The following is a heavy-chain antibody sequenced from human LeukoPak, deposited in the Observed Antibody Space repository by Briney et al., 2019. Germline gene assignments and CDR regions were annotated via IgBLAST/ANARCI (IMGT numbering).Heavy chain of an antibody. CDR1: GGSFSGYY. D-gene: IGHD3-10*01. CDR2: INHSGST. CDR3: ARRYGSGSYLLFSDY. J-gene: IGHJ4*02. Sequence: SETLSLTCAVYGGSFSGYYWSWIRQPPGKGLEWIGEINHSGSTNYNPSLKSRVTISVDKSKNQFSLKLSSVTAADTAVYYCARRYGSGSYLLFSDYWGQGTLVTVTS. V-gene: IGHV4-34*01.